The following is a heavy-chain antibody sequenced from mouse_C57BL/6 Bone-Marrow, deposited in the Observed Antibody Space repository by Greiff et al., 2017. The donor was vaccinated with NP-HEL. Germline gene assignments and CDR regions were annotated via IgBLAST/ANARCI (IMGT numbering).Heavy chain of an antibody. Sequence: VHVKQSGAGLVRPGASVKLSCTASGFNFKDDYMHWVKQRPEQGLEWIGWIDPENGATEYASKFQGKATITADTSSNTASLQLSSLTSADTAVYYCNGAQATDAMDYWGQGTSVTVSS. J-gene: IGHJ4*01. CDR1: GFNFKDDY. CDR2: IDPENGAT. V-gene: IGHV14-4*01. CDR3: NGAQATDAMDY. D-gene: IGHD3-2*02.